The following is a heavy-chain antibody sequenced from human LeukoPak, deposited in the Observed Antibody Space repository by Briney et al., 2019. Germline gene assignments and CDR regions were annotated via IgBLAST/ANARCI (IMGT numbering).Heavy chain of an antibody. CDR2: IYYSGST. CDR3: ALGGASFDY. J-gene: IGHJ4*02. CDR1: GDSISNTNYY. D-gene: IGHD2-21*01. Sequence: PSETLSLTCTVSGDSISNTNYYWGWIRQPPGKGLEWIGNIYYSGSTHYNPSLKSRVTISVDTSKNQFSLKLSSVTAADTAVYYCALGGASFDYWGQGTLVTVSS. V-gene: IGHV4-39*07.